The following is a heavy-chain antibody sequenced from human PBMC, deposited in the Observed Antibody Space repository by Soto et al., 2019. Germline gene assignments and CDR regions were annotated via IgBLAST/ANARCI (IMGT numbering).Heavy chain of an antibody. CDR3: ARHGPRRTIFGVVLLDY. CDR1: GGSISSYY. J-gene: IGHJ4*02. CDR2: IYYSGST. V-gene: IGHV4-59*08. D-gene: IGHD3-3*01. Sequence: SETLSLTCTVSGGSISSYYWSWIRQPPGKGLEWIGYIYYSGSTNYNPSLKSRVTISVDTSKNQFSLKLSSVTAADTAVYYCARHGPRRTIFGVVLLDYWGQGTLVTVSS.